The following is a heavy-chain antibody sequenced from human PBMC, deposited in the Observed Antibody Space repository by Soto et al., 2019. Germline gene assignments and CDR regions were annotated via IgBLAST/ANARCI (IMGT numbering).Heavy chain of an antibody. CDR2: IIPILGIA. CDR1: GGTFSSYT. Sequence: ASVKVSCKASGGTFSSYTISWVRQAPGQGLEWMGRIIPILGIANYAQKFQGRVTITADKSTSTAYMELSSLRSEDTAVYYCARLGAYSMSSHYWGQGTLVTVSS. CDR3: ARLGAYSMSSHY. J-gene: IGHJ4*02. D-gene: IGHD4-4*01. V-gene: IGHV1-69*02.